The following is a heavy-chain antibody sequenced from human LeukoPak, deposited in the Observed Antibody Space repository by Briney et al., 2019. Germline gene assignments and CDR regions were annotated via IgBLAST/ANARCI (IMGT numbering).Heavy chain of an antibody. V-gene: IGHV4-61*02. D-gene: IGHD3-3*01. J-gene: IGHJ4*02. CDR1: GGSISSGSYY. CDR2: IYTSGST. CDR3: ARDPVLDGLGPYYDFWSGYSDH. Sequence: PSQTLSLTCTVSGGSISSGSYYWSWIRQPAGKGLEWIGRIYTSGSTNYNPSLKSRVTISVDTSKNQFSLKLSSVTAADTAVYYCARDPVLDGLGPYYDFWSGYSDHWGQGTLVTVSS.